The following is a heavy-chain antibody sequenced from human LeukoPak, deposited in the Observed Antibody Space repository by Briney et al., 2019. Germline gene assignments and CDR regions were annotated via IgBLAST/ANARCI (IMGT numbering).Heavy chain of an antibody. D-gene: IGHD4-17*01. CDR2: ISSSATTI. J-gene: IGHJ4*02. V-gene: IGHV3-48*03. Sequence: GGSLRLSCAASRFTFSSYEMNWVSQAPGKGLEWVSYISSSATTILYADSVKGRFTISRDNAKNSLYLQMNSLRAEDTAIYYCARGPRSYGDYFDYWGQGTLVTVSS. CDR1: RFTFSSYE. CDR3: ARGPRSYGDYFDY.